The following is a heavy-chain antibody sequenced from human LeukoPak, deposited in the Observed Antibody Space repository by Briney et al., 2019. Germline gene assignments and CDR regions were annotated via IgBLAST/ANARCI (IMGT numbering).Heavy chain of an antibody. V-gene: IGHV3-13*01. CDR1: GFTFSSYD. Sequence: QTGGSLRLSCAASGFTFSSYDMHWVRQATGKGLEWVSVIGTAGDTYYPGSVKGRFTISRENAKNSLYLQMNSLRAEDTAVYYCARVTTYTVTPDYWGQGTLVTVSS. J-gene: IGHJ4*02. CDR2: IGTAGDT. CDR3: ARVTTYTVTPDY. D-gene: IGHD4-17*01.